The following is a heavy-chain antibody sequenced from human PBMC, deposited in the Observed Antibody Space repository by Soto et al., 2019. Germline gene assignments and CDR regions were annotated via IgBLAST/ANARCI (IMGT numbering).Heavy chain of an antibody. CDR3: ARHEGYYYYYGMDV. J-gene: IGHJ6*02. Sequence: SETLSLTCTVSGGSISSSSYYWGWFRQPPGKGLEWIGSIYYSGSTYYNPSLKSRVTISVDTSKNQFSLKLSSVTAADTAVYYCARHEGYYYYYGMDVWGQGTTVT. CDR1: GGSISSSSYY. V-gene: IGHV4-39*01. CDR2: IYYSGST.